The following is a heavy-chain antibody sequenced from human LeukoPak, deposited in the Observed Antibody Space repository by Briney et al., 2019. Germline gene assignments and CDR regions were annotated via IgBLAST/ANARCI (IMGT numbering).Heavy chain of an antibody. V-gene: IGHV1-2*02. D-gene: IGHD4-17*01. CDR3: ARDTATVTYNWFDP. J-gene: IGHJ5*02. CDR2: INPNSGGT. Sequence: ASVKVSCKASGYTFTGYYMHWVRQASGQGLEWMGWINPNSGGTNYAQKFQGRVTRTRDTSISTAYMELSRLRSDDTAVYYCARDTATVTYNWFDPWGQGTLVTVSS. CDR1: GYTFTGYY.